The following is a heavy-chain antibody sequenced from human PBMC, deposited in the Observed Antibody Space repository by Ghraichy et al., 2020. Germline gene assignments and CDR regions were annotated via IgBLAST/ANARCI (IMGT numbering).Heavy chain of an antibody. CDR2: INPSGGST. J-gene: IGHJ4*02. D-gene: IGHD3-10*01. CDR1: GYTFTSYY. Sequence: ASVKVSCKASGYTFTSYYMHWVRQAPGQGLEWMGIINPSGGSTSYAQKFQGRVTMTRDTSTSTVYMELSSLRSEDTAVYYCARDGPYYYGSGSYYNVSYWGQGTLVTVSS. V-gene: IGHV1-46*01. CDR3: ARDGPYYYGSGSYYNVSY.